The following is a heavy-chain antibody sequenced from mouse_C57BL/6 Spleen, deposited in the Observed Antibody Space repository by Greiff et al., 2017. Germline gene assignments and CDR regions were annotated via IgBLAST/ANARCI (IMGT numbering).Heavy chain of an antibody. CDR1: GYTFTDYN. CDR3: ARPLYYYGTSYDWYFDV. D-gene: IGHD1-1*01. CDR2: INPNNGGT. V-gene: IGHV1-18*01. Sequence: VQLQQSGPELVKPGASVKIPCKASGYTFTDYNMDWVKQSHGKSLEWIGDINPNNGGTIYNQKFKGKATLTVDKSSSTAYMELRSLTSEDTAVYYCARPLYYYGTSYDWYFDVWGTGTTVTVSS. J-gene: IGHJ1*03.